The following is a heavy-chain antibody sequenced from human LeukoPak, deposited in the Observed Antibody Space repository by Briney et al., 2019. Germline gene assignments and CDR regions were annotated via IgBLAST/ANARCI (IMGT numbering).Heavy chain of an antibody. CDR2: INHSVST. V-gene: IGHV4-34*01. CDR1: GGSPSGYY. CDR3: ARLVRPRAYYSSGWTNIDY. D-gene: IGHD6-19*01. J-gene: IGHJ4*02. Sequence: PESPCLSRALYGGSPSGYYWSWIRQPPGKGLEWIGEINHSVSTNYNTSPTSRVTISVDTSKTKFSLKLSSVTPAHTAVYYCARLVRPRAYYSSGWTNIDYWGQGTPVSLSP.